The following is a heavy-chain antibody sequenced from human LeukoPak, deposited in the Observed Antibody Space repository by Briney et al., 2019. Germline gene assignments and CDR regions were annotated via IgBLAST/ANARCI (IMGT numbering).Heavy chain of an antibody. Sequence: PGGSLRLSCEVFGFTFSSYWMSWVRQAPGKGLEWVANTKQDGSEAYYVDSVKGRFTISRDNAKNSLYLQMNSLRAEDTAVYYCARGGGLDIWGQGTMVTVSS. CDR1: GFTFSSYW. J-gene: IGHJ3*02. V-gene: IGHV3-7*05. CDR2: TKQDGSEA. CDR3: ARGGGLDI.